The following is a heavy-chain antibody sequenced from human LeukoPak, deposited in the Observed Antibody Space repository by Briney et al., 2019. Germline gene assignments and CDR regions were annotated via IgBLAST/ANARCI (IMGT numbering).Heavy chain of an antibody. V-gene: IGHV3-30*18. J-gene: IGHJ4*02. CDR1: GFTFSSYG. CDR3: AKDRAAGPPIDY. Sequence: PGGSLRLSCAASGFTFSSYGMHWVRQAPGKGLEWVAVISYDGSNKYYADSVKGRFTISRDNSMNTLYLQMSSLRAEDTAVYYCAKDRAAGPPIDYWGQGTLVTVSS. CDR2: ISYDGSNK. D-gene: IGHD6-13*01.